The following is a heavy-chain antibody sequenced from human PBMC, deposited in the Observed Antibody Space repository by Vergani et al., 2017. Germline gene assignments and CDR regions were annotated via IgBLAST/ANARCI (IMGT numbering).Heavy chain of an antibody. J-gene: IGHJ3*02. CDR2: IYYSGST. CDR1: GGSISSSSYY. V-gene: IGHV4-39*01. D-gene: IGHD4-23*01. Sequence: QLQLQESGPGLVKPSETLSLTCTVSGGSISSSSYYWGWIRQPPGKGREWIGSIYYSGSTYYNPSLKSRVTISVDTSKNQFSLKLSSVTAADTAVYYCARHYGGNSAAFDIWGQGTMVTVSS. CDR3: ARHYGGNSAAFDI.